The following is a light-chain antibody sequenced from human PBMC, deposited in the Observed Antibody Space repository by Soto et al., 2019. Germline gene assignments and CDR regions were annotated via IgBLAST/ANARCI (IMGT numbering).Light chain of an antibody. CDR3: CSYAGSYTFGV. Sequence: QSALTQPRSVSGSPGQSVTISCTRSSSDVGGYNYVSWYQQHPGKAPKLMIYDVSKRPSGVPDRFSGSKSGNTASLTISGLQAEDEADYYCCSYAGSYTFGVFGGGTQLTVL. J-gene: IGLJ3*02. CDR1: SSDVGGYNY. V-gene: IGLV2-11*01. CDR2: DVS.